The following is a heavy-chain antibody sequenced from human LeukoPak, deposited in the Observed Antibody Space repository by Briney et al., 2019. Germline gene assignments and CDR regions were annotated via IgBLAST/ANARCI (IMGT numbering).Heavy chain of an antibody. D-gene: IGHD6-19*01. CDR3: ARGTSVAGSDY. CDR1: GFTFSNYW. CDR2: INSDGSGT. Sequence: PGGSLRLSCAAYGFTFSNYWIHWVRHAPGKGRVWVSHINSDGSGTIYADSVKGRFTVSRDNAKNTLYLQMNSLRVEDTAVYYCARGTSVAGSDYWGQGTLVTVSS. J-gene: IGHJ4*02. V-gene: IGHV3-74*01.